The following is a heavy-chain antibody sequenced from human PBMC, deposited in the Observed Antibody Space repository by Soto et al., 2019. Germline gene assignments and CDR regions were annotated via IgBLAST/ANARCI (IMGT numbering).Heavy chain of an antibody. V-gene: IGHV4-31*02. Sequence: QVQLEQSGPGLVKPSQTLSLTCDISGGSITSVNHYWSWIRQSPEEGLEWIGYIFDRGTTHYNPSLKGRVTITGDSSQTQFSLTIHSVTVADTAVYYCAREVAGTGAFDYWGRGTPVTVSS. CDR3: AREVAGTGAFDY. D-gene: IGHD2-8*02. J-gene: IGHJ4*02. CDR1: GGSITSVNHY. CDR2: IFDRGTT.